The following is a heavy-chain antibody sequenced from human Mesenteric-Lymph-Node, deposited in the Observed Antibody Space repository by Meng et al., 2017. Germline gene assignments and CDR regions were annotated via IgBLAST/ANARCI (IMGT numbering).Heavy chain of an antibody. CDR2: ISGHNGNT. CDR3: ARVTMIGYFDY. J-gene: IGHJ4*01. Sequence: QVQLVQSGAEVTKLGAPVQVSCKASDYIFTSYGLSWVRQAPGQGLEWMGWISGHNGNTKYAQQFQGRVTMTTDTSTSTAYMELRSLRADDTAVYYCARVTMIGYFDYWGQGTLVTVSS. V-gene: IGHV1-18*01. CDR1: DYIFTSYG. D-gene: IGHD3-22*01.